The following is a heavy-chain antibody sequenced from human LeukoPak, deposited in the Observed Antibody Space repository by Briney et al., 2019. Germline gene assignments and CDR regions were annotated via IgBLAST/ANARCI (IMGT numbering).Heavy chain of an antibody. V-gene: IGHV1-2*02. D-gene: IGHD3-9*01. CDR1: GYTFTGYY. CDR2: INPNSGGT. J-gene: IGHJ6*02. CDR3: ARGEYYDIYYGMDV. Sequence: GASVKVPCKASGYTFTGYYLHWVRQAPGQGLECMGWINPNSGGTNYAQKFQGRVTMTSDTSVSTAYLELRGLRSDDTAVYYCARGEYYDIYYGMDVWGQGTTVTVSS.